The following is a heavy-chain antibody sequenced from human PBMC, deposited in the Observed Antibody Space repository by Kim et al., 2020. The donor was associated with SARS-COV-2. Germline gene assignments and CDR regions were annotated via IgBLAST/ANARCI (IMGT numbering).Heavy chain of an antibody. CDR3: ARGVRWNGAFDI. V-gene: IGHV4-34*01. Sequence: SETLSLTCAVYGGSFSGYYLSWIRQPPGKGLEWIGEITHSGSTNYNPSRKSRVTISVDTSKNQFSLKLSSVTAADTAVYYCARGVRWNGAFDIWGQGTMVTVSS. D-gene: IGHD1-1*01. J-gene: IGHJ3*02. CDR1: GGSFSGYY. CDR2: ITHSGST.